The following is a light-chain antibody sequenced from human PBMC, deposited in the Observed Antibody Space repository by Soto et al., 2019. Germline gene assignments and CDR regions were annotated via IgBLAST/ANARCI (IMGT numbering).Light chain of an antibody. CDR2: VAS. J-gene: IGKJ5*01. CDR3: QQSYGTPIT. CDR1: HNIRNS. Sequence: DIKMTQSPSSLSASVGDXVTITSRASHNIRNSLNWYQQKPGKAPKFMIYVASSLQSEVPSRFSGSGSGTDCTLTITSLQPEDVATYYCQQSYGTPITFGQGTRLEIK. V-gene: IGKV1-39*01.